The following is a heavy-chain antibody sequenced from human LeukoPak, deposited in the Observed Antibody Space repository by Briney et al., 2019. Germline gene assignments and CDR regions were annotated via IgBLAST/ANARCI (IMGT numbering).Heavy chain of an antibody. CDR3: ARGGGWHYYYMDV. V-gene: IGHV4-39*07. J-gene: IGHJ6*03. CDR1: GGSISSSSYY. Sequence: SETLSLTCTVSGGSISSSSYYWGWIRQPPGKGLEWIGSIYYSGSTYYNPSLKSRVTISVDTSKNQFSLKLSSVTAADTAVYYCARGGGWHYYYMDVWGKGTTVTVSS. CDR2: IYYSGST. D-gene: IGHD6-19*01.